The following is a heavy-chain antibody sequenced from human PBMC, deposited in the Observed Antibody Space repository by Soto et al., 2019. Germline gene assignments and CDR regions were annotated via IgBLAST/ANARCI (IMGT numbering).Heavy chain of an antibody. D-gene: IGHD3-3*01. CDR2: INSDGSTT. Sequence: PGGSLRLSCAASGFTFSSYWMHWVRQAPGKGLVWVSRINSDGSTTGYADSVKGRFTISRDNAKNTLNLQMNSLRAEDTAVYYCAVLRYLEWSGMDVWGQGTTVTVSS. CDR3: AVLRYLEWSGMDV. J-gene: IGHJ6*02. V-gene: IGHV3-74*01. CDR1: GFTFSSYW.